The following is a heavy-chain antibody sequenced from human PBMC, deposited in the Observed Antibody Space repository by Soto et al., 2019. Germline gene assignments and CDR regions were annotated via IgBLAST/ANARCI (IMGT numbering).Heavy chain of an antibody. J-gene: IGHJ6*03. D-gene: IGHD1-20*01. CDR3: AKTPGISYYYYYMDV. V-gene: IGHV3-23*01. Sequence: EVQLLESGGGLVQPGGSLRLSCAAAGFTFSSYAMSWVRQAPGKGLEWVSAISGSGGSTYYADSVKGRFTISRDNSKNTLYLQMHSLRAEDTAVYYCAKTPGISYYYYYMDVWGKGTTGTVAS. CDR2: ISGSGGST. CDR1: GFTFSSYA.